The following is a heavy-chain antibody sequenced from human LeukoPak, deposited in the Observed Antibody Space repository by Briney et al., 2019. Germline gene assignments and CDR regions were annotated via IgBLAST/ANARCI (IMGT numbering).Heavy chain of an antibody. D-gene: IGHD5-24*01. CDR1: GGTLSSYA. J-gene: IGHJ4*02. CDR2: IIPIFGTA. Sequence: SSVKVSCKASGGTLSSYAISWVRQAPGHGLEWMGGIIPIFGTANYAQKFQGRVTITADESTSTAYMELSSLRSEDTAVYYCARLLGDGYNLIDYWGQGTLVTVSS. CDR3: ARLLGDGYNLIDY. V-gene: IGHV1-69*13.